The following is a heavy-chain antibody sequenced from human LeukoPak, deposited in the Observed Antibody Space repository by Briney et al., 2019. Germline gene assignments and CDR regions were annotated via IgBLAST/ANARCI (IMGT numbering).Heavy chain of an antibody. Sequence: ASVKVSCKASGYTFTSYGISWVRRAPGQGLEWMGWNSAYNGNTNYAQKLQGRVTMTTDTSTSTAYMELRSLRSDDTAVYYCARDSRVSGAFDIWGQGTMVTVSS. J-gene: IGHJ3*02. CDR2: NSAYNGNT. CDR3: ARDSRVSGAFDI. D-gene: IGHD6-13*01. CDR1: GYTFTSYG. V-gene: IGHV1-18*01.